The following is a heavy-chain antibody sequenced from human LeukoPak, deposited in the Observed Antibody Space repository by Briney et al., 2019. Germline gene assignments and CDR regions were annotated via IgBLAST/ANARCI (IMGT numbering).Heavy chain of an antibody. Sequence: GSLRLPCAASGFTFNSYAMNWIRQPPGKGLEWIGEINHSGSTNYNPSLKSRVTISVDTSKNQFSLKLKSVTAADTAVYYCARRVKVSYVGWLGEDKHYYYMDVWGKGTTVTVSS. V-gene: IGHV4-34*01. J-gene: IGHJ6*03. CDR3: ARRVKVSYVGWLGEDKHYYYMDV. CDR1: GFTFNSYA. D-gene: IGHD3-16*01. CDR2: INHSGST.